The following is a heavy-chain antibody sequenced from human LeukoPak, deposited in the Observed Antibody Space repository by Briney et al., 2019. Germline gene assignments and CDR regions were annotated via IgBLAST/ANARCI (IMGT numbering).Heavy chain of an antibody. D-gene: IGHD3-22*01. J-gene: IGHJ6*02. CDR3: ARVYYYDSSGYYYVSWYYYGMDV. Sequence: SETLSLTCTVSGVSISSSSYYWGWIRQPPGKGLEWIGSIHYSGSTYYNPSLKSRVTISVDTPKNQFSLKLSSVTAADTAVYYCARVYYYDSSGYYYVSWYYYGMDVWGQGTTVTVSS. CDR2: IHYSGST. CDR1: GVSISSSSYY. V-gene: IGHV4-39*01.